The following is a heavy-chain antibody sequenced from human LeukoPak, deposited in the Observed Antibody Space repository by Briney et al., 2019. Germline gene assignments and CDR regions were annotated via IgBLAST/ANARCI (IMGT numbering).Heavy chain of an antibody. J-gene: IGHJ4*02. CDR1: GFTFSSYW. D-gene: IGHD3-22*01. Sequence: PGGSLRLSCAASGFTFSSYWMHWVRQAPGKGLVWVSRINNVGSSTTYADSVKGRFTISRDNAKNTLYLQMNSLRAEDTAVYYCARATTNYYYDSSGYPRYFDYWGQGTLVTVSS. CDR2: INNVGSST. V-gene: IGHV3-74*01. CDR3: ARATTNYYYDSSGYPRYFDY.